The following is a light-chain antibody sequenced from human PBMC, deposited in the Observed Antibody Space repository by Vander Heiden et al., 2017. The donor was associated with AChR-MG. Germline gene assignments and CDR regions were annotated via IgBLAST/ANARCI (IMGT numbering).Light chain of an antibody. CDR3: CSYAGSSTPVV. Sequence: QSALTQPASVSGSPGQSITISCTGTSSDVGSYNLVSWYQQHPGKAPKLMIDEVTKRPSGVSHRCSGSKSGNTAYLTISGLQAEDEADYYCCSYAGSSTPVVFGGGTKLTVL. CDR1: SSDVGSYNL. J-gene: IGLJ2*01. V-gene: IGLV2-23*02. CDR2: EVT.